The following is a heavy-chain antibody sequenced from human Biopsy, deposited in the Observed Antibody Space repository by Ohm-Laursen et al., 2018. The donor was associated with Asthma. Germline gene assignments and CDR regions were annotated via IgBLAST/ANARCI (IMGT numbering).Heavy chain of an antibody. V-gene: IGHV1-69*01. CDR3: ARRGITGTTLDY. J-gene: IGHJ4*02. CDR1: GGTFSSYA. D-gene: IGHD1-7*01. CDR2: IIPIFGTA. Sequence: VSSVKASCKTSGGTFSSYAISWVRQAPGQGLEWMGGIIPIFGTANYAQKFQGRVTITADESTSTAYLELSSLRSEDTAVYYWARRGITGTTLDYWGQGTLVTVSS.